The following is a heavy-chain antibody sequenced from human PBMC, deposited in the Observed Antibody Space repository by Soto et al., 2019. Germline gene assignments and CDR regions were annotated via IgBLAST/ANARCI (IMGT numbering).Heavy chain of an antibody. J-gene: IGHJ6*02. CDR2: IIPISGTA. D-gene: IGHD2-2*01. V-gene: IGHV1-69*01. CDR3: ARSQGSSTSLEIYYYYYYGMDV. CDR1: GGTFSSYA. Sequence: QVQLVQSGAEVKKPASSVKVSCKASGGTFSSYAISWVRQAPGQGLEGMGGIIPISGTANYAQKFQGRVTITADESTSTAYMELSSLRSEDTAVYYCARSQGSSTSLEIYYYYYYGMDVWGQGTTVTVSS.